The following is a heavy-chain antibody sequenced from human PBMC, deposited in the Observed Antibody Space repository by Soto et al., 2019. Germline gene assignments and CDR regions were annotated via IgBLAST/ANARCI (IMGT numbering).Heavy chain of an antibody. D-gene: IGHD2-2*01. CDR3: AKGQHCRSNSCYFYYYGVDV. CDR1: GFTFSTYG. CDR2: ISYDGSYK. J-gene: IGHJ6*02. V-gene: IGHV3-30*18. Sequence: QVQLVESGGGVVQPGRSLRLSCAASGFTFSTYGMHWVRQAPGKGLEWVAVISYDGSYKYYADSVKGRLIISRDNSKNTLYLQMNSLRAEDTAVYYWAKGQHCRSNSCYFYYYGVDVWGQGTTVAVSS.